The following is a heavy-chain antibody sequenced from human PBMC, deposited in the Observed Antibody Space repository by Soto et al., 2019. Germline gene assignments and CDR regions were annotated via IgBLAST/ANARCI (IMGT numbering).Heavy chain of an antibody. CDR2: IYPGDSDT. D-gene: IGHD2-2*01. CDR3: ARVREYQVPLIAIDI. J-gene: IGHJ3*02. V-gene: IGHV5-51*01. Sequence: GDSLTISCNGSGHIFTNYWIGRMRQMPGKGLEWMGIIYPGDSDTRYSASFQGKVTISADKSISTAYLQWSSLKASDTAMYYCARVREYQVPLIAIDIWGQGTMVT. CDR1: GHIFTNYW.